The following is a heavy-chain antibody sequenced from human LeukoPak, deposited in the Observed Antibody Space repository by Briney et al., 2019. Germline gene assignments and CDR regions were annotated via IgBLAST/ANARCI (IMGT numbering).Heavy chain of an antibody. CDR3: ARGSLPTSMRWFDP. J-gene: IGHJ5*02. Sequence: ASVKVSCKVSGGTFSDYALSWVRQAPGQGLEWIGGSIPMFGTSNYAQKFQGRVTLTTDESTGTAYMELNSLTSADTGVYYCARGSLPTSMRWFDPWGQGTLVTVSS. CDR1: GGTFSDYA. D-gene: IGHD2/OR15-2a*01. CDR2: SIPMFGTS. V-gene: IGHV1-69*05.